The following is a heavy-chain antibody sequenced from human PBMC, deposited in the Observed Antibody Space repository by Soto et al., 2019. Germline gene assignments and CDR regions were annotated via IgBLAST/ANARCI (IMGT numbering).Heavy chain of an antibody. J-gene: IGHJ4*02. CDR2: ISGIGGST. CDR3: ARGSSGYISSWYYFDY. Sequence: RLSCAASGFTFSSYAMSWVRQAPGKGLEWVSAISGIGGSTYLADSVKGRLSISRDNSKNTVSLLMNSLRAEDTAVYFCARGSSGYISSWYYFDYWGRGTLVTVSS. D-gene: IGHD6-13*01. V-gene: IGHV3-23*01. CDR1: GFTFSSYA.